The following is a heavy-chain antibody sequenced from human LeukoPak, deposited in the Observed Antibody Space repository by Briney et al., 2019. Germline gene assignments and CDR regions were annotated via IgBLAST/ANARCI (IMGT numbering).Heavy chain of an antibody. CDR2: ISGYNGNT. J-gene: IGHJ3*02. D-gene: IGHD6-19*01. Sequence: GASMKVSCKASGYTFTSYGITWVRQAPGQGLEWMGWISGYNGNTNYAQKFQGRVTMTRDTSISTAYMELSRLRSDDTAVYYCARGWRSSGWALFDAFDIWGQGTMVTVSS. CDR3: ARGWRSSGWALFDAFDI. CDR1: GYTFTSYG. V-gene: IGHV1-18*01.